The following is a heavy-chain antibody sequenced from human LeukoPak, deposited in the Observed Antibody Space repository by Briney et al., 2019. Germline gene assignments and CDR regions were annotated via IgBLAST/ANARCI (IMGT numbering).Heavy chain of an antibody. Sequence: SVKGSCKASGGTLSSYAISSVRQAPGQGIEWMGRIFSILGIANYAQKFQGRVTITADKSTSTAYMELSSLRSEDTAVYYCARDRMDVVVVAASDAFDIWGQGTMVTISS. D-gene: IGHD2-15*01. CDR3: ARDRMDVVVVAASDAFDI. V-gene: IGHV1-69*04. J-gene: IGHJ3*02. CDR1: GGTLSSYA. CDR2: IFSILGIA.